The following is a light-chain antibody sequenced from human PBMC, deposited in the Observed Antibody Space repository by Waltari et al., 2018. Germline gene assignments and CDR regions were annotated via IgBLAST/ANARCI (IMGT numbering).Light chain of an antibody. CDR1: NIVAKS. V-gene: IGLV3-21*02. CDR3: QVWVQSDHRVV. Sequence: SYVLTQPPSMSVAPGQTATVTCGGDNIVAKSVHWYQQRAGQAPVLVIFDDTDRPSGIPGGFSGSNSDNTATLTIRRVEAGDEADYFCQVWVQSDHRVVFGGGTRLTVL. CDR2: DDT. J-gene: IGLJ2*01.